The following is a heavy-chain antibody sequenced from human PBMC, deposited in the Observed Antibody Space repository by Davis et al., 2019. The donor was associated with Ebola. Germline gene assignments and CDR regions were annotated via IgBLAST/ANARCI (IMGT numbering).Heavy chain of an antibody. J-gene: IGHJ2*01. CDR3: ARDGAYVTTPDWYFDL. CDR1: GFTFSSYG. Sequence: GGSLRLSCAASGFTFSSYGMHWVRQAPGKGLEWVAVIWYDGSTKYYADSVKGRFTISRDNSKNTLYLQMNSLRAEDTAVYYCARDGAYVTTPDWYFDLWGRGTLVTVSS. D-gene: IGHD4-17*01. CDR2: IWYDGSTK. V-gene: IGHV3-33*08.